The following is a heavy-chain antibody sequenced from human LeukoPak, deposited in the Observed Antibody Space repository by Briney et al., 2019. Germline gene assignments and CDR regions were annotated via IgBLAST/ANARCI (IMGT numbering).Heavy chain of an antibody. J-gene: IGHJ3*02. CDR2: ISSSSYI. CDR1: GFTFSSYA. CDR3: ARDNGYAFDI. D-gene: IGHD2-8*01. V-gene: IGHV3-21*01. Sequence: GGSLRLSRAASGFTFSSYAMSWVRQAPGKGLEWVSSISSSSYIYYADSVKGRFTISRDNAKNSLYLQMNSLRAEDTAVYYCARDNGYAFDIWGQGTMVTVSS.